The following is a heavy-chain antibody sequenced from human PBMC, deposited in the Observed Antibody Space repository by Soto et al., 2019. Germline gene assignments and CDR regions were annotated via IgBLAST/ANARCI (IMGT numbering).Heavy chain of an antibody. CDR3: SRGARGVKDWYTEL. Sequence: AASVNVSCNGSGYTFTCYYMHWVRKAPGQGLEWMGWINPNSGGTYYAQRFQGRVNMTRDTSINTVYMDLRRLRSDGTAVYYCSRGARGVKDWYTELWGGGTLVTVAS. CDR2: INPNSGGT. V-gene: IGHV1-2*02. CDR1: GYTFTCYY. J-gene: IGHJ2*01. D-gene: IGHD3-10*01.